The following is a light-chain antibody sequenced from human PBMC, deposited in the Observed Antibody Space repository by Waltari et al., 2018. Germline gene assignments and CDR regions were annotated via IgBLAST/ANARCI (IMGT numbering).Light chain of an antibody. CDR2: LSS. Sequence: DIVMTQSPLSLPVTPGEPASISCKSSQSPLHSTGYNYLDWYLQKPGQSPQLLIFLSSYRASGVPDRFSGTGSGTDFTLKISRVEAEDVGVYYCMQPLQTPRTFGPGTKVDI. CDR3: MQPLQTPRT. CDR1: QSPLHSTGYNY. V-gene: IGKV2-28*01. J-gene: IGKJ3*01.